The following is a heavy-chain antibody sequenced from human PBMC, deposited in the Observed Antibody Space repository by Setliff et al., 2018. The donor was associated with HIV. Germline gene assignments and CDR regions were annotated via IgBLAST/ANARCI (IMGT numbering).Heavy chain of an antibody. D-gene: IGHD3-10*01. CDR2: FYYTGDT. J-gene: IGHJ4*02. CDR1: GDSISSSTYY. Sequence: SETLSLTCSVSGDSISSSTYYWAWIRQSPGRGLEWIGAFYYTGDTHYNPSLKSRVIIFVDTSKNEISLNMTSVTAADTAVYYCAREGLWFGELSGAHDFWGQGTLVTVSS. V-gene: IGHV4-39*07. CDR3: AREGLWFGELSGAHDF.